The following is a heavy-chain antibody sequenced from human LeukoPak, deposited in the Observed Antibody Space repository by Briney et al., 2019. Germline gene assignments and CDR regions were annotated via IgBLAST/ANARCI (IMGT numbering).Heavy chain of an antibody. Sequence: GGSLRPSCAASGFTFSSYGMHWVRQAPGKGLEWVAVISYDGSNKYYADSVKGRFTISRGNSKNTLYLQMSSLRAEDTAVYYCAKGRYDYVWGSYRYPPPDYWGQGTLVTVSS. D-gene: IGHD3-16*02. V-gene: IGHV3-30*18. CDR1: GFTFSSYG. CDR3: AKGRYDYVWGSYRYPPPDY. J-gene: IGHJ4*02. CDR2: ISYDGSNK.